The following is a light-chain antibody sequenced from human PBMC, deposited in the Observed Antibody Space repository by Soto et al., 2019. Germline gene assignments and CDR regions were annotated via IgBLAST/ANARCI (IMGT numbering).Light chain of an antibody. Sequence: QLVLTQSPSASASLGASVKLTCTLSSGHSSYAIAWHQQQPEKGPRYLMKLNSDGSHSKGDGIPDRFSGSSSGAERYLTISGLQSGEEADYSCQTWGTGSWVFGGGTELTVL. J-gene: IGLJ3*02. CDR1: SGHSSYA. CDR3: QTWGTGSWV. CDR2: LNSDGSH. V-gene: IGLV4-69*01.